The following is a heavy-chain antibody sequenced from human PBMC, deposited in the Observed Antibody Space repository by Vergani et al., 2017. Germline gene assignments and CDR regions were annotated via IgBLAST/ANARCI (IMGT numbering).Heavy chain of an antibody. J-gene: IGHJ6*02. CDR1: GGTFSSYA. CDR2: IIPIFGTA. Sequence: QVQLVQSGAEVKKPGSSVKVSCKASGGTFSSYAISWVRQAPGQGLEWMGRIIPIFGTANYAQKFQGRVTITADESTGTAYMGLSSLRSEETAVYYCARAYSSSWIEVWDYYYGMDVWGQGTTVTVSS. D-gene: IGHD6-13*01. V-gene: IGHV1-69*18. CDR3: ARAYSSSWIEVWDYYYGMDV.